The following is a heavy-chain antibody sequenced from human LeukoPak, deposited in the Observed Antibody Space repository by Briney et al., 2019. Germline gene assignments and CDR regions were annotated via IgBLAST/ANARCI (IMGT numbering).Heavy chain of an antibody. CDR3: ARGVDL. CDR2: ITHSGSP. CDR1: SGSLSGYY. J-gene: IGHJ2*01. Sequence: SETLSLTCGVSSGSLSGYYWRWIRQPPGGGLEWLGEITHSGSPNYNPSLKSRVTISGDTSKKQFSLNLKSVSAADTGVYYCARGVDLWGRGTPVTVSS. V-gene: IGHV4-34*01.